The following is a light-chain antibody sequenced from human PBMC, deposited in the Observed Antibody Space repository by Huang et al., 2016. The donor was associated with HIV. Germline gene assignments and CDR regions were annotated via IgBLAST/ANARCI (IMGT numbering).Light chain of an antibody. V-gene: IGKV1-5*03. CDR2: EAS. J-gene: IGKJ1*01. Sequence: DIQMTQSSATLSASVGDRVTITCRASQSIGTWLAWYQQKPGKAPNLLIYEASTLESLVPSRFSGGGSGTEFTLTINSLQPDDFAAYYCQHYNSFPWTFGQGTKVEV. CDR1: QSIGTW. CDR3: QHYNSFPWT.